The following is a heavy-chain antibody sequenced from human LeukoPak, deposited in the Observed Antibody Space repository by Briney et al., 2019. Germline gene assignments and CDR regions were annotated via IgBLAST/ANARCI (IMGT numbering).Heavy chain of an antibody. CDR1: GFTFSSYA. CDR3: ARDQYYYDSSGSFDY. CDR2: ISSSGSTI. D-gene: IGHD3-22*01. J-gene: IGHJ4*02. Sequence: GGSLRLSCAASGFTFSSYAMSWVRQAPGKGLEWVSYISSSGSTIYYADSVKGRFTISRDNAKNSLYLQMNSLRAEDTAVYYCARDQYYYDSSGSFDYWGQGTLVTVSS. V-gene: IGHV3-48*04.